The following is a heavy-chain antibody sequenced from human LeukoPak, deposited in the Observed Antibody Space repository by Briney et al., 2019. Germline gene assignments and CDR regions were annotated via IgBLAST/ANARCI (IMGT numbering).Heavy chain of an antibody. CDR2: MNPNSGNT. CDR3: AIAGTRTKGGGYNYALNY. V-gene: IGHV1-8*01. D-gene: IGHD5-24*01. J-gene: IGHJ4*02. Sequence: ASVKVSCKASGYTFTSYDINWVRQATGQGLEWMGGMNPNSGNTGYAQKFQGRVTMTRNTSISTAYMELSSLRSDCTAVYYCAIAGTRTKGGGYNYALNYWGQGTLVTVSS. CDR1: GYTFTSYD.